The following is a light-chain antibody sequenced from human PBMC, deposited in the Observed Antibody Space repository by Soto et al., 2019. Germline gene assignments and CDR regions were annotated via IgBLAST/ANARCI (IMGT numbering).Light chain of an antibody. CDR2: GAS. CDR1: QSVSSY. J-gene: IGKJ1*01. V-gene: IGKV3-20*01. CDR3: QKYGSSLTWT. Sequence: EIVLTQSPATLSLSPGERATLSCRASQSVSSYLAWYQQQPGQAPRLLIYGASSRATGIPDRFSGSGSGTDFTLTISRLEPEDFAVYYCQKYGSSLTWTFGQGTKVDIK.